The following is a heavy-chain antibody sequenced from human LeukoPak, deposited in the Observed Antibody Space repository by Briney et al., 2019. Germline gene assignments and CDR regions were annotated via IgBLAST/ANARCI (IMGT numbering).Heavy chain of an antibody. CDR3: SRDSNWYYFDY. V-gene: IGHV4-59*01. D-gene: IGHD6-13*01. CDR1: GGSLSSYY. J-gene: IGHJ4*02. Sequence: SETLSLTCTVSGGSLSSYYWSWVRQPPGKGLGWIGYIYYIGSPNYNPSLRSRVTISVDTSKNPSSLKLSSVTAADTAVYSCSRDSNWYYFDYWGQGTLVTVSS. CDR2: IYYIGSP.